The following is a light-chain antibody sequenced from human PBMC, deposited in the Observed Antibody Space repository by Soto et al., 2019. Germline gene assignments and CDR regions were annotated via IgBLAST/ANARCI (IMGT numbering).Light chain of an antibody. CDR1: SSDVGGYNY. Sequence: QSSLTQPASVSGSPGQSITISCTGTSSDVGGYNYVSWYQQYPGKAPKLMIYEVSNRPSGVSNRFSGSQSGNTASLIISGLQAEDEADYYCTSYTSNTTLVFGTGTKLTVL. J-gene: IGLJ1*01. CDR2: EVS. CDR3: TSYTSNTTLV. V-gene: IGLV2-14*01.